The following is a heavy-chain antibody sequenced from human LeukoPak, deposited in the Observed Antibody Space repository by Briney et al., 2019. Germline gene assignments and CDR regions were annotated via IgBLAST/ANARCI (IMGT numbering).Heavy chain of an antibody. CDR1: GYTFTSYG. V-gene: IGHV1-18*01. J-gene: IGHJ5*02. CDR3: ARGTAGWFDP. Sequence: VASVKVSCKASGYTFTSYGISWVRQAPGRGLEWMGWISAYNGYTNYAQKLQGRVTMTTDTSTSTAYMELRSLKSDDTAVYYCARGTAGWFDPWGQGTLVTVSS. CDR2: ISAYNGYT. D-gene: IGHD6-13*01.